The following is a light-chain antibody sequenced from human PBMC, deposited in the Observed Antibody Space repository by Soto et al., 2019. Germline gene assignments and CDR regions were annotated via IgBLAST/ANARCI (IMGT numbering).Light chain of an antibody. CDR3: AAWDDSLVF. Sequence: QSVLTQPPSASGTPGQTVTISCSGSSSNIGSAYIYWYQHLPGTAPKLLIYRNNQRPSGVPDRFSASKSGTSASLAISGLRSEDEADYYCAAWDDSLVFFGGGTKLTVL. J-gene: IGLJ2*01. V-gene: IGLV1-47*01. CDR2: RNN. CDR1: SSNIGSAY.